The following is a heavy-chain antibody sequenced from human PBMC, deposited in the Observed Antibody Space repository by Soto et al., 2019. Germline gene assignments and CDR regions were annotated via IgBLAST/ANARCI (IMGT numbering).Heavy chain of an antibody. CDR2: IIPIFGTA. J-gene: IGHJ6*02. CDR1: GGTFSSYA. D-gene: IGHD3-22*01. CDR3: AARDSSGSYYGMDV. V-gene: IGHV1-69*13. Sequence: SVKVSCKASGGTFSSYAISRVRQAPGQGLEWMGGIIPIFGTANYAQKFQGRVTITADESTSTAYMELSSLRSEDTAVYYCAARDSSGSYYGMDVWGQGTTVTVSS.